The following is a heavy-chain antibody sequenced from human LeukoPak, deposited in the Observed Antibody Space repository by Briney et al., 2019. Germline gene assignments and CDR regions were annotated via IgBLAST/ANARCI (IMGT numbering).Heavy chain of an antibody. CDR3: ARGNYYGSGSYYIDY. CDR1: GFTFDDYA. D-gene: IGHD3-10*01. CDR2: ISWNSGSI. J-gene: IGHJ4*02. Sequence: GGSLRLSCAASGFTFDDYAMHWVRQAPGKGLEWVSGISWNSGSIGYADSVKGRFTISRDNAKNFLYLQMNSLRAEDTALYYCARGNYYGSGSYYIDYWGQGTLVTVSS. V-gene: IGHV3-9*01.